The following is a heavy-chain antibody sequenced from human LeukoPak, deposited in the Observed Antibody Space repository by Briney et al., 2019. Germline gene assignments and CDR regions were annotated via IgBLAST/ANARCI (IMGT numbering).Heavy chain of an antibody. J-gene: IGHJ4*02. Sequence: GGSLRLSCAASGFTFSSYVMHWVRQAPGKGLEWVAFIRYDGSNKYYSDSVKGRFTISRDNSKNTLYLQMNSLRPDDTAVYYCARAPGTMIVVDYWGQGTLVTVSS. CDR1: GFTFSSYV. CDR2: IRYDGSNK. D-gene: IGHD3-22*01. CDR3: ARAPGTMIVVDY. V-gene: IGHV3-30*02.